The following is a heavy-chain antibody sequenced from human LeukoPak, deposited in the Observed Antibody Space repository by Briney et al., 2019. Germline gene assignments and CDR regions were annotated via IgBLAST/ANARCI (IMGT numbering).Heavy chain of an antibody. CDR3: AKVAAAGTKPWYYFDY. D-gene: IGHD6-13*01. Sequence: GGSLRLSCAASGFTFDDYAMHWVRQAPGKGVEWVSGISWNSGSIGYADSVKGRFTISRDNAKNSLYLQMNSLRAEDTALYYCAKVAAAGTKPWYYFDYWGQGTLVTVSS. CDR2: ISWNSGSI. J-gene: IGHJ4*02. CDR1: GFTFDDYA. V-gene: IGHV3-9*01.